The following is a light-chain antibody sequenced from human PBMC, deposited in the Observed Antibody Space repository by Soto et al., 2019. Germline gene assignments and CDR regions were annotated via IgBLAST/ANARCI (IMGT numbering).Light chain of an antibody. V-gene: IGKV3-20*01. CDR1: QSVHSSY. CDR3: QQDGNSPQT. CDR2: GAS. Sequence: ELVLTQSPGTLSLSPGERVTLSCRASQSVHSSYLAWYQHKPGQAPRLLIYGASTRATGIPDRFSGSGSGTDFTLTIARLESGYCAVYYCQQDGNSPQTFGQGTQVDI. J-gene: IGKJ1*01.